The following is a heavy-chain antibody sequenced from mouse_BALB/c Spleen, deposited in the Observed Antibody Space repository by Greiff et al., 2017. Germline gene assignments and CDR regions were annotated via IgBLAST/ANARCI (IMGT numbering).Heavy chain of an antibody. CDR3: ARDQGYGSAWFAY. Sequence: EVMLVESGGGLVKPGGSLKLSCAASGFTFSSYAMSWVRQSPEKRLEWVAEISSGGSYTYYPDTVTGRFTISRDNAKNTLYLEMSSLRSEDTAMYYCARDQGYGSAWFAYWGQGTLVTVSA. CDR1: GFTFSSYA. D-gene: IGHD1-1*01. V-gene: IGHV5-9-4*01. J-gene: IGHJ3*01. CDR2: ISSGGSYT.